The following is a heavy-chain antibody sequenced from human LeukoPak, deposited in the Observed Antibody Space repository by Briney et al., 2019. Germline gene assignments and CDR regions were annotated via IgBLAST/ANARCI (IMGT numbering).Heavy chain of an antibody. CDR1: GGSIISAGGSNY. D-gene: IGHD5-24*01. CDR3: ARQERRDMYPKGSFDM. CDR2: ISSGGNT. Sequence: SETLSLTCTVSGGSIISAGGSNYWAWIRQPPEKGLEWIGSISSGGNTYYNPSLKSRVTIVVDTSKNHLYLTVSSVTAADTAVYYCARQERRDMYPKGSFDMWGQGTMVTVSS. V-gene: IGHV4-39*01. J-gene: IGHJ3*02.